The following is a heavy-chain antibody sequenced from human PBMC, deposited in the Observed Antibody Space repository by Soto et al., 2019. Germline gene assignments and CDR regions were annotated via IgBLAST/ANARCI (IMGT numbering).Heavy chain of an antibody. J-gene: IGHJ3*02. V-gene: IGHV3-15*01. CDR3: TTDFGYSNDAFDI. D-gene: IGHD6-13*01. CDR2: IKSKTDGGTT. Sequence: GGSLRLSCAASGFTFSNAWMSWVRQAPGKGLEWVGRIKSKTDGGTTDYAAPVKGRFTISRDDSKNTLYLQMNSLKTEDTAVYYCTTDFGYSNDAFDIWGQGTMVTVSS. CDR1: GFTFSNAW.